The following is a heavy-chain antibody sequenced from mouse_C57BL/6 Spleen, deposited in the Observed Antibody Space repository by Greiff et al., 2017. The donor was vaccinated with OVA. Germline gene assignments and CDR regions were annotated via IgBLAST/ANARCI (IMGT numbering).Heavy chain of an antibody. Sequence: VQLQQSGAELVKPGASVKLSCTASGFNIKDYYMHWVKQRTEQGLEWIGRIDPEDGETKYAPKFQGKATITADTSSNTADLQLSSLTSEDTAVYYCAREGRGITTVVADFDYWGQGTTLTVSS. CDR3: AREGRGITTVVADFDY. CDR1: GFNIKDYY. V-gene: IGHV14-2*01. CDR2: IDPEDGET. D-gene: IGHD1-1*01. J-gene: IGHJ2*01.